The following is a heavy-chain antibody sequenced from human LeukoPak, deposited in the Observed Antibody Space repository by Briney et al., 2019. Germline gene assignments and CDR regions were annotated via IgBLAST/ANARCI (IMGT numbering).Heavy chain of an antibody. CDR1: GFTFTTYW. J-gene: IGHJ6*02. Sequence: GGSLRLSCAASGFTFTTYWMHWVRQAPGKGLVWVSHINSDGSTTSYADSVKGRFAISRDNAKNTLYLQMNSLRAEDTAVYYCARDAVDTANAVWGQGTTVTVSS. D-gene: IGHD5-18*01. CDR2: INSDGSTT. V-gene: IGHV3-74*01. CDR3: ARDAVDTANAV.